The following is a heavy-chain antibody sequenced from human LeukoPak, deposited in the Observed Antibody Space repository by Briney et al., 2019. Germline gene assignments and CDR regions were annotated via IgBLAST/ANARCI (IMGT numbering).Heavy chain of an antibody. V-gene: IGHV1-3*03. J-gene: IGHJ4*02. CDR1: GYTFTNYT. Sequence: GASVRVSCKASGYTFTNYTMHWVRQAPGQRLEWMGWINTGNGDTKYSQEFQGRVTITSDTSASTAYTELSSLRSDDMAVYYCARDFPSRYSSSWPSFDYWGQGTLVTVSS. D-gene: IGHD6-13*01. CDR2: INTGNGDT. CDR3: ARDFPSRYSSSWPSFDY.